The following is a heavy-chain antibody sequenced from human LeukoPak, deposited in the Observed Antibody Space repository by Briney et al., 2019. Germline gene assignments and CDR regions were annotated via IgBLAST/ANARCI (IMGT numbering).Heavy chain of an antibody. CDR2: IGAYNGNT. D-gene: IGHD6-19*01. Sequence: ASVKVSCKASGYTLTSYGISWVRQAPGQGLECMGWIGAYNGNTNYAQKLQGRVTMTTDTSTSTAYMELRSLRSDDTAVYYCARADVGYSSGWAAFDIWGQGTMVTVSS. CDR3: ARADVGYSSGWAAFDI. J-gene: IGHJ3*02. CDR1: GYTLTSYG. V-gene: IGHV1-18*01.